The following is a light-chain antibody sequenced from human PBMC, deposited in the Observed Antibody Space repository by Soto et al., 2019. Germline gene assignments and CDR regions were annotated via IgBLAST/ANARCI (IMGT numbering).Light chain of an antibody. V-gene: IGLV2-14*01. J-gene: IGLJ2*01. CDR3: NSYASGNTVV. Sequence: QSALTQPASMSGSPGQSITISCTGTSSDVGGYNYVSWYQQHPGKAPKLMIYDVSRRPSGVSNRFSGSKSGNTASLTISGLQAEDEADYYCNSYASGNTVVFGGGTKLTVL. CDR1: SSDVGGYNY. CDR2: DVS.